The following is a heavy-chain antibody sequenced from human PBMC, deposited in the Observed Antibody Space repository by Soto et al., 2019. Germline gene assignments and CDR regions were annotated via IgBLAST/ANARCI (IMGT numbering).Heavy chain of an antibody. CDR1: GFTFSSYG. J-gene: IGHJ6*02. Sequence: QVQLVESGGGVVQPGRSLRLSCAASGFTFSSYGMHWVRQAPGKGLEWVAVIYDGSNKYYADSVKGRFTISRDNSKNTVYLQMNSLRAEDTAAYYCAKEVWSGPMDVWGQGTTVTVSS. V-gene: IGHV3-30*18. CDR2: IYDGSNK. CDR3: AKEVWSGPMDV. D-gene: IGHD3-3*01.